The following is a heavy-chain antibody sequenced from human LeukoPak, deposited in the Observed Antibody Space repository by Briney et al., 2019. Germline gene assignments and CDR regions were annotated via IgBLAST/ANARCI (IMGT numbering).Heavy chain of an antibody. CDR2: ISGSAGST. V-gene: IGHV3-23*01. Sequence: GGSLSFSWEASGFPFRNYALSWVRQAPGRGLEWVSAISGSAGSTYYADSVKGRFTISRDNSRNTLYLQMNSLRAEDTALYYCAKGPASTWYKYYFDYWGQGTMVTVSS. CDR1: GFPFRNYA. D-gene: IGHD6-13*01. CDR3: AKGPASTWYKYYFDY. J-gene: IGHJ4*02.